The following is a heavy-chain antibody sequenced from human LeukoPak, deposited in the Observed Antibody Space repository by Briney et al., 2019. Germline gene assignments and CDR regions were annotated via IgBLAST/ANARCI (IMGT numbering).Heavy chain of an antibody. Sequence: GGSLRLSCAASGFSFSRDWMHWVRQAPGKGLVWVSRINSDGSRTNYADSVKGRFTIYRDNAKNTLYLQMNSLRVEDTAVYYCARAGAGGLLLDYWGQGTLVTVSS. V-gene: IGHV3-74*01. CDR2: INSDGSRT. CDR1: GFSFSRDW. D-gene: IGHD3-22*01. J-gene: IGHJ4*02. CDR3: ARAGAGGLLLDY.